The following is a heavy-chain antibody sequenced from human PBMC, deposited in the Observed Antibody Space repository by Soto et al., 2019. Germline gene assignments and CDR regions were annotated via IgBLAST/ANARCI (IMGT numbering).Heavy chain of an antibody. J-gene: IGHJ4*02. CDR1: GYTFSGDH. Sequence: SLNVYCKTSGYTFSGDHIHWVRKAPGQGLEWMGWINPNSGGTNYAQKFQGRVTMTRDTSISTAYMELSRLRSDDTAVYYCARAPAAAITVDYWGQGTLVTGSS. V-gene: IGHV1-2*02. CDR3: ARAPAAAITVDY. D-gene: IGHD2-2*01. CDR2: INPNSGGT.